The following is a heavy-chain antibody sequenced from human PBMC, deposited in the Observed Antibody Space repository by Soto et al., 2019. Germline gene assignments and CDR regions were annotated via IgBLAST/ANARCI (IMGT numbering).Heavy chain of an antibody. J-gene: IGHJ4*02. CDR2: IKSDGSIT. D-gene: IGHD2-15*01. Sequence: GGSLRLSCAASGITFSSYWMHWVRQAPGKGLVWVSRIKSDGSITSYADSVKGRFTISRDNAKNTLYLQMNSLRAEDTAVYYCAREACSGGNCFYFGPDYWGQGTLVTVSS. CDR3: AREACSGGNCFYFGPDY. CDR1: GITFSSYW. V-gene: IGHV3-74*01.